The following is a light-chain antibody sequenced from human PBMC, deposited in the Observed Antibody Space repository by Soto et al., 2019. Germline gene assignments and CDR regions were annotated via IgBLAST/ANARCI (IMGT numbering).Light chain of an antibody. V-gene: IGKV3-11*01. CDR2: DAS. Sequence: EIVLTQSPATLSLSPGERATLSCRASQSVSIYLAWYQQRPGQAPRLLIYDASNRATGIPDRFSGSGSGTDFTLTISSLEPEDFAVYYCQQRSNCPPITFGQGTRLEIK. J-gene: IGKJ5*01. CDR3: QQRSNCPPIT. CDR1: QSVSIY.